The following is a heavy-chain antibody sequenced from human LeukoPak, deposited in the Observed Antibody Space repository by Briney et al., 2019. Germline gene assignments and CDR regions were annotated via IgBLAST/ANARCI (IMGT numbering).Heavy chain of an antibody. CDR2: IYPGDSDT. CDR1: GCSFTSYW. V-gene: IGHV5-51*01. D-gene: IGHD3-22*01. CDR3: ARHNEEYYYDSSGYCFDY. J-gene: IGHJ4*02. Sequence: GESLKISCKGSGCSFTSYWIGWVRQMPGKGLEWMGIIYPGDSDTRYSPSFQGQVTISTDKSISTAYLQWSSLKASDTAMYYCARHNEEYYYDSSGYCFDYWGQGTLVTVSS.